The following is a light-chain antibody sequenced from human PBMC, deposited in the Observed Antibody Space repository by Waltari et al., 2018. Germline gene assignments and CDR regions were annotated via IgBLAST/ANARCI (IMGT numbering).Light chain of an antibody. Sequence: QSALTQPPSVSKSLGQSVTISCTGTSSDIGGNNGVSWYQHHSGTAPRLLIYEVTKRPSGVSARFSGSKSDNTASLTISGLQAEDEADYYCGSYRSGSTYIFGPGTRLTVL. V-gene: IGLV2-18*02. CDR3: GSYRSGSTYI. CDR2: EVT. J-gene: IGLJ1*01. CDR1: SSDIGGNNG.